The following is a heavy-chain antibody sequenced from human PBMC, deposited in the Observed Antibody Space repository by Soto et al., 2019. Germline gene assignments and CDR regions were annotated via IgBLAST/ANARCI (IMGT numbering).Heavy chain of an antibody. V-gene: IGHV3-23*01. D-gene: IGHD2-2*01. CDR2: ISGSGGST. CDR3: AKDRDIVVVPAATLYDY. Sequence: EVQLLESGGGWVQPGGSLRLSCAASGFTFSSYAMSWVRQAPGKGLEWVSAISGSGGSTYYADSVKGRFTISRDNSKNTLYLQMNSLRAEDTAVYYCAKDRDIVVVPAATLYDYWGQGTLVTVSS. J-gene: IGHJ4*02. CDR1: GFTFSSYA.